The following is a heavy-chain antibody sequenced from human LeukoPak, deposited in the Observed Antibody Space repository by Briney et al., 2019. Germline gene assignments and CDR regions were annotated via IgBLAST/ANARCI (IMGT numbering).Heavy chain of an antibody. J-gene: IGHJ3*02. CDR3: AGFPARFSAFDI. Sequence: PSETPSLTCTVSGGSISSSSYYWGWIRQPPGKGLEWIGSIYYSGSTYYNPSLKSRVTISVDTSKNQFSLKLSSVTAADTAVYYCAGFPARFSAFDIWGQGTMVTVSS. CDR1: GGSISSSSYY. CDR2: IYYSGST. V-gene: IGHV4-39*05.